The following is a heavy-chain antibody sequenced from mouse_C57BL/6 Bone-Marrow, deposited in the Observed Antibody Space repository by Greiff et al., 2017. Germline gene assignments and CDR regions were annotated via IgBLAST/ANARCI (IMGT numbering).Heavy chain of an antibody. J-gene: IGHJ4*01. CDR1: GYSITSDY. D-gene: IGHD1-1*01. V-gene: IGHV3-8*01. CDR2: ISYSGST. Sequence: DVKLQESGPGLAKPSQTLSLTCSVTGYSITSDYWNWIRKFPGNKLEYMGYISYSGSTYYNPSLKSRISITRDTSKNQYYLQLNSVTTEDTATYYCARYSSYYYGRGYAMDYWGQGTSVTVSS. CDR3: ARYSSYYYGRGYAMDY.